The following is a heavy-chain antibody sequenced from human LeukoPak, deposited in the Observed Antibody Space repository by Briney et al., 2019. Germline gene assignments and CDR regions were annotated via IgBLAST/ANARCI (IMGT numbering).Heavy chain of an antibody. CDR1: GYTFTGYY. D-gene: IGHD2-2*01. Sequence: ASVKVSCKASGYTFTGYYMHWVRQAPGQGLEWMGWINPNSGGTNYAQKFQGRVTMTRDTSISTAYMELSRLRSDDTAVYYCARARYCSSTSCPGFDPWGQGTLVTVSP. V-gene: IGHV1-2*02. CDR3: ARARYCSSTSCPGFDP. CDR2: INPNSGGT. J-gene: IGHJ5*02.